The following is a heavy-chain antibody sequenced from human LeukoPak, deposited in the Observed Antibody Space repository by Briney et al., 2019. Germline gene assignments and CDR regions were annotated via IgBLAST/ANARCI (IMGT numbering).Heavy chain of an antibody. CDR3: VRDYYESSGSTYYFDY. CDR1: GFTFSDLY. D-gene: IGHD3-22*01. Sequence: GGSLRLSCAASGFTFSDLYMDWVRQAPGKGLGWVGRTRNKPNSYTTEYAASVKGRFTISRDDSKNSLYLQMNSLKTEDTAVYYCVRDYYESSGSTYYFDYWGQGTLVTVSS. CDR2: TRNKPNSYTT. V-gene: IGHV3-72*01. J-gene: IGHJ4*02.